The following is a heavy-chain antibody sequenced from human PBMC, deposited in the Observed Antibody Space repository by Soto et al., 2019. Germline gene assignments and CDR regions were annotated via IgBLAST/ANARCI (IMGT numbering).Heavy chain of an antibody. D-gene: IGHD2-21*01. V-gene: IGHV3-11*01. J-gene: IGHJ5*02. Sequence: QVHLVQSGGGLVKPGGSLRLSCEASGLSFRDFYMAWIRQAPGKGLEWVAFIGPSDTGIYYAESVKGRFTISRDNAKDSLFLQMKSLKGEDTAIYYCARDLRAFGVASRFDPRGQGTLVTVSS. CDR1: GLSFRDFY. CDR3: ARDLRAFGVASRFDP. CDR2: IGPSDTGI.